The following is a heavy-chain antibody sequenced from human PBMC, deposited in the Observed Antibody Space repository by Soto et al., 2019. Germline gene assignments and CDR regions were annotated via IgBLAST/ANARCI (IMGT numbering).Heavy chain of an antibody. D-gene: IGHD3-10*01. CDR1: GGTFSSYA. J-gene: IGHJ6*02. CDR3: ASVITMVRGYYYYGMDV. CDR2: IIPIFGTA. V-gene: IGHV1-69*13. Sequence: SVKVSCKASGGTFSSYAISWVRQAPGQGLEWMGGIIPIFGTANYAQKFQGRVTITADESTSTAYMELSSLSSEDTAVYYCASVITMVRGYYYYGMDVWGQGTTVTVSS.